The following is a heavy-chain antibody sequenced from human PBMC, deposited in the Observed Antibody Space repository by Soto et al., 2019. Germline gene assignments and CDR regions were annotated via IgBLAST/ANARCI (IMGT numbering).Heavy chain of an antibody. V-gene: IGHV3-30-3*01. CDR2: ISYDGSNK. CDR3: ARDLEHSSGPVGGMDV. CDR1: EFTFSSYA. D-gene: IGHD6-19*01. J-gene: IGHJ6*02. Sequence: QVQLVESGGGVVQPGRSLRLSCAASEFTFSSYAMHWVRQAPGKGLEWVAVISYDGSNKYYADSVKGRFTISRDNSKNTLYLQMNSLRAEDTAVYYCARDLEHSSGPVGGMDVWGQGTTVTVSS.